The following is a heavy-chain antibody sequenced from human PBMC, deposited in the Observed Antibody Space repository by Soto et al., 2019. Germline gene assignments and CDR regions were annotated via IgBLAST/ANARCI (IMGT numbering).Heavy chain of an antibody. J-gene: IGHJ4*02. Sequence: GGSLRLSCAASGFTFSSYAMHWVRQAPGKGLEWVAVISYDGSNKYYADSVKGRFTISRDNSKNTLYLQMNSLRAEDTAVYYCARDRIAAAGTLIDYWGQGTLVTSPQ. CDR3: ARDRIAAAGTLIDY. D-gene: IGHD6-13*01. CDR2: ISYDGSNK. CDR1: GFTFSSYA. V-gene: IGHV3-30-3*01.